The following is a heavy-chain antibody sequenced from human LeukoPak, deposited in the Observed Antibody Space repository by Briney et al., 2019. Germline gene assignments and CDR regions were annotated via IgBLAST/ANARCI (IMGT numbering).Heavy chain of an antibody. J-gene: IGHJ6*02. D-gene: IGHD3-9*01. Sequence: GGSLRLSCAASGFTFSSYSMNWVRQAPGKGLEWVAVISYDGSNKYYADSVKGRFTISRDNSKNTLYLQMNSLRAEDTAVYYCANWGRYFDWLLSSGMDVWGQGTTVTVSS. V-gene: IGHV3-30*18. CDR3: ANWGRYFDWLLSSGMDV. CDR1: GFTFSSYS. CDR2: ISYDGSNK.